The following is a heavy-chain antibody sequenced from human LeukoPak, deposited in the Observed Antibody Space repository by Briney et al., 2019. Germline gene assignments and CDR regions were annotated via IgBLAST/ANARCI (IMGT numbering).Heavy chain of an antibody. D-gene: IGHD2-15*01. Sequence: SETLSLTCTVSGGSISSGSYYWSWIRQPAGKGLEWIGRIYTSGSTNYNPSLKSRVTISVDTSKNQFSLKLSSVTAADTAGYYCARGIGRYCSGGSCYSGWFDPWGQGTLVTVSS. J-gene: IGHJ5*02. CDR3: ARGIGRYCSGGSCYSGWFDP. CDR1: GGSISSGSYY. V-gene: IGHV4-61*02. CDR2: IYTSGST.